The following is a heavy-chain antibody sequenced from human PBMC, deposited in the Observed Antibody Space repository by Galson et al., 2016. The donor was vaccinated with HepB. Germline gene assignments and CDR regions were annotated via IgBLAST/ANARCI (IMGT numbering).Heavy chain of an antibody. J-gene: IGHJ4*02. V-gene: IGHV1-69*04. CDR2: TIPIVIIS. CDR1: GGTFTSIP. D-gene: IGHD4-23*01. CDR3: ARGLYAGNSV. Sequence: SVKVSCKASGGTFTSIPLNWVRQAPGQGLQWIGRTIPIVIISKSGQKLQGRVTMTIDTSTSTAYMELRSLRSDDTAVYYCARGLYAGNSVWGQGTLVTVSS.